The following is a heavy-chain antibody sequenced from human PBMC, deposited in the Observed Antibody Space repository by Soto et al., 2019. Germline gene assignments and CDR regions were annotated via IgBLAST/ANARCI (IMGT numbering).Heavy chain of an antibody. V-gene: IGHV1-69*13. J-gene: IGHJ4*02. D-gene: IGHD3-9*01. Sequence: SVKVSCKASGGTFSSYAISWVRQAPGQGLEWMGGIIPIFGTANYAQKFQGRVTITADESTITAYMELSSLRSEDTAVYYCARGRRSLRYFAWSPSDYWGQGTLVTVSS. CDR2: IIPIFGTA. CDR1: GGTFSSYA. CDR3: ARGRRSLRYFAWSPSDY.